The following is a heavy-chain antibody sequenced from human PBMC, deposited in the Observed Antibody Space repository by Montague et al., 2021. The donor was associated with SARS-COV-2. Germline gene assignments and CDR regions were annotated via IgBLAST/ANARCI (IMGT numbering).Heavy chain of an antibody. CDR1: GFSLTTGGMY. V-gene: IGHV2-70*11. D-gene: IGHD5-24*01. CDR3: ARTDGFTLLGFDS. CDR2: IDWDDDQ. J-gene: IGHJ4*02. Sequence: PALVKPTQTLTLTCTFSGFSLTTGGMYVSWIRQPPGKALEWLARIDWDDDQYYSVSLKTRLTISKDTSKNQVVLTMTDLDPLDTGTYYCARTDGFTLLGFDSWGQGTLVAVSS.